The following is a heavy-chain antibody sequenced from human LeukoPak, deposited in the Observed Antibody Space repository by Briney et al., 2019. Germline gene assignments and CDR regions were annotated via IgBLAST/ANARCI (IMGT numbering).Heavy chain of an antibody. J-gene: IGHJ6*02. Sequence: PGGSLRLSCAASGFTVSSNYMSWVRQAPGKGLEWVSVIYSGGSTYYADSVKGRFTISRDNSKNTLHLQMNSLRAEDTAVYYCARDLGTRGDYYYGMDVWGQGTTVTVSS. CDR2: IYSGGST. CDR1: GFTVSSNY. CDR3: ARDLGTRGDYYYGMDV. V-gene: IGHV3-53*01. D-gene: IGHD3-16*01.